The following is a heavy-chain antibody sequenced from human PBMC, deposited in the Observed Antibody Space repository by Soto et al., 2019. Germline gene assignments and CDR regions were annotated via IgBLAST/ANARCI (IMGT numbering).Heavy chain of an antibody. V-gene: IGHV2-5*02. CDR2: IYWDDDK. CDR1: GFSLSTSGVG. CDR3: IHYPIVGATRFGSAF. D-gene: IGHD1-26*01. J-gene: IGHJ4*02. Sequence: SGPTLVNPTQTLTLTCTFSGFSLSTSGVGVGWIRQAPGKALEWLALIYWDDDKRFSPSLKSRLTITKDTSKNQVVLTMTNMDPVDTATYYCIHYPIVGATRFGSAFWGQGTLVTVSS.